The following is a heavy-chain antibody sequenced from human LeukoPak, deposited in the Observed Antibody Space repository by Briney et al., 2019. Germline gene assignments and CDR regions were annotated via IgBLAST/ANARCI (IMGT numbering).Heavy chain of an antibody. V-gene: IGHV4-4*09. Sequence: PSETLSLTCTVSGGSISSYYWSWIRQPPGKGLEWIGYIYTSGSTNYNSSLKSRVTISVDTSKNQFSLKLSSVTAADTAVYYCARHGTYYYDSSGALDYWGQGTLVTVSS. CDR2: IYTSGST. D-gene: IGHD3-22*01. CDR3: ARHGTYYYDSSGALDY. CDR1: GGSISSYY. J-gene: IGHJ4*02.